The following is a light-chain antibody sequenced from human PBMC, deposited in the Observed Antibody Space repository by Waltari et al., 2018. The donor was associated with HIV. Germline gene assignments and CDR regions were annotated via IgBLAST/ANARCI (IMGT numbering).Light chain of an antibody. Sequence: QSALTQPPSVSGSPGQSVTISCTGTSSDVGSYNRVSWYQQPPGTAPKLMIYEVSNRPSGVPDRFSGSKSGNTASLTISGLQAEDEADYYCSSYTSSIYVFGTGTKVTVL. CDR3: SSYTSSIYV. CDR1: SSDVGSYNR. V-gene: IGLV2-18*02. J-gene: IGLJ1*01. CDR2: EVS.